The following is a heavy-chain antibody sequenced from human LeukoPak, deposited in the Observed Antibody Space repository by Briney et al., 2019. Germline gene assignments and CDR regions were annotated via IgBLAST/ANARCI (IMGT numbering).Heavy chain of an antibody. J-gene: IGHJ4*02. Sequence: GGSLRLSCAASGFTFSSYAMHWVRQAPGKGLEWVAVISYDGSNKYYADSVKDRFTISRDNAKKSLYLQMNSLRAEDTAVYYCARSDRSSWYSLHDFWGQGTLVTVSS. CDR3: ARSDRSSWYSLHDF. CDR2: ISYDGSNK. D-gene: IGHD6-13*01. CDR1: GFTFSSYA. V-gene: IGHV3-30-3*01.